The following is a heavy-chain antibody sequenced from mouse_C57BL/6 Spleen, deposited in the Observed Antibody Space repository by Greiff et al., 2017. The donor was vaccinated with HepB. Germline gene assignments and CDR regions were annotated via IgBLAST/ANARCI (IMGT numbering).Heavy chain of an antibody. CDR2: IYPGSGST. D-gene: IGHD1-1*01. V-gene: IGHV1-55*01. J-gene: IGHJ1*03. CDR1: GYTFTSYW. Sequence: QVQLKQPGAELVKPGASVKMSCKASGYTFTSYWITWVKQRPGQGLEWIGDIYPGSGSTNYNEKFKSKATLTVDTSSSTAYMQLSSLTSEDSAVYYCAAYYDGSSYWYFDVWGTGTTVTVSS. CDR3: AAYYDGSSYWYFDV.